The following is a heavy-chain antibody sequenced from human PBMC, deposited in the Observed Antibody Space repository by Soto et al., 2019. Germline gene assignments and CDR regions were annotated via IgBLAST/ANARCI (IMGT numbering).Heavy chain of an antibody. V-gene: IGHV4-30-4*01. CDR3: AFAPSYYYDSSGLPSV. CDR2: IYYSGST. J-gene: IGHJ6*02. Sequence: TSETLSLTCTVSGGSISSGDYYWSWIRQPPGKGLEWIGYIYYSGSTYYNPSLKSRVTISVDTSKNQFSLKLSSVTAADTAVYYCAFAPSYYYDSSGLPSVWGQGTTVTVSS. CDR1: GGSISSGDYY. D-gene: IGHD3-22*01.